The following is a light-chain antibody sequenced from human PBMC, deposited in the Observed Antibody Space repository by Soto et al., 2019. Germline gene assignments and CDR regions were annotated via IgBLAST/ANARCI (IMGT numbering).Light chain of an antibody. J-gene: IGLJ1*01. CDR2: EVT. CDR3: SSYTNINTRAGV. CDR1: SGDIGSYNR. Sequence: QSALTQPASVSGSPGQSITISCTGTSGDIGSYNRVSWYQQHPGKAPKLIIYEVTDRPSGVSNRFSGSKSGNTDSLTISGLQAEDGAEYYCSSYTNINTRAGVFGTGTKVTVL. V-gene: IGLV2-14*01.